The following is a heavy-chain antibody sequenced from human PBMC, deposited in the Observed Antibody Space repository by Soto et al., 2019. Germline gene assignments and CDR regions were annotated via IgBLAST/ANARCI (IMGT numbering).Heavy chain of an antibody. J-gene: IGHJ4*02. CDR1: GFTFSSYG. CDR2: ISYDGSNK. Sequence: PGGSLRLSCAASGFTFSSYGMHWVRQAPGKGLEWVAVISYDGSNKYYADSVKGRFTISRDNSKNTLYLQMNSLRAEDTAVYYCAKEAHSGYDLAVAVTTPSFDYWGQGTLVTVSS. V-gene: IGHV3-30*18. D-gene: IGHD5-12*01. CDR3: AKEAHSGYDLAVAVTTPSFDY.